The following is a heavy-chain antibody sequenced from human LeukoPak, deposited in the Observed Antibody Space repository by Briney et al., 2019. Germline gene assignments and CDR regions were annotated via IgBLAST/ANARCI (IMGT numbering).Heavy chain of an antibody. CDR1: GFTFSSYG. CDR3: VKSDSSGYYPYYFDY. CDR2: IWYDGSNK. V-gene: IGHV3-33*06. Sequence: SGRSLRLSCAASGFTFSSYGMHWVRQAPGKGLEWVAVIWYDGSNKYYADSVKGRFTISRDNSKNTLYLQMSSLRAEDTALYYCVKSDSSGYYPYYFDYWGQGTLVTVSS. J-gene: IGHJ4*02. D-gene: IGHD3-22*01.